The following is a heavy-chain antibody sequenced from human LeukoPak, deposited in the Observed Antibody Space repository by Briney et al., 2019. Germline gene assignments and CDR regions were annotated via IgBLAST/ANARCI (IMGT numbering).Heavy chain of an antibody. CDR1: GGSISSGDYY. CDR3: ARVLDSSGYYYHYFDY. CDR2: IYYSGTT. D-gene: IGHD3-22*01. Sequence: SETLSLTCTVSGGSISSGDYYWSWIRQHPGKGLEWIGQIYYSGTTYYNPSLKSRVTISVDTSKNQFSLKLSSVTAADTAVYYCARVLDSSGYYYHYFDYWGQGTLVTVSS. J-gene: IGHJ4*02. V-gene: IGHV4-31*03.